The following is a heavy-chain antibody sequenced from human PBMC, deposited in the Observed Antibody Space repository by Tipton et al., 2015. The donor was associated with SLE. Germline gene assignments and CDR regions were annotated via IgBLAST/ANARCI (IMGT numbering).Heavy chain of an antibody. V-gene: IGHV4-61*09. Sequence: LRLSCTVSGGSISSGSHYWGWIRQPAVKGLEWIGDMYTSGSNDYNPSLQNRVTISVDMSKNQFSLKLSSVTAADTAVYYCAGFWLFGEVTDDYWGQGTLVTLSS. CDR1: GGSISSGSHY. CDR3: AGFWLFGEVTDDY. J-gene: IGHJ4*02. D-gene: IGHD3-3*01. CDR2: MYTSGSN.